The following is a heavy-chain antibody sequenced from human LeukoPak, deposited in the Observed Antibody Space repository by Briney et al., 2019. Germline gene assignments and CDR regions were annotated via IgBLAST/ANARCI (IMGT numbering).Heavy chain of an antibody. D-gene: IGHD3-10*01. CDR3: ARGGHYHGSGRPFDP. Sequence: SETLSLTCSVSSGSISDCYWSWIRQPPGKGLEWIAYIDYNGNADYNPSLKSRVTISVDSSKNQFSLKLSSVTAADTALYYCARGGHYHGSGRPFDPWGQGTLVTVSS. CDR2: IDYNGNA. J-gene: IGHJ5*02. CDR1: SGSISDCY. V-gene: IGHV4-59*08.